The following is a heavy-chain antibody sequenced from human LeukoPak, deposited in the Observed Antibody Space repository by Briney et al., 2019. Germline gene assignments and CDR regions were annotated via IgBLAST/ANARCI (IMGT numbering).Heavy chain of an antibody. CDR2: ISSSSSYI. J-gene: IGHJ4*02. CDR1: VFTFSSYI. CDR3: ASVRHGAY. Sequence: GGSLRLSCAASVFTFSSYIMNWVRQAPGKGLEWVSSISSSSSYIYYADSLKGRFTISRDNAKNALYLQMNSLRAEDTAVYCCASVRHGAYWGQGALVTVSS. V-gene: IGHV3-21*01. D-gene: IGHD1-26*01.